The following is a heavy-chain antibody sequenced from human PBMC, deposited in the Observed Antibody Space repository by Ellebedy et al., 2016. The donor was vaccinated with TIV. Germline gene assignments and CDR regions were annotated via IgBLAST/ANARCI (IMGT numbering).Heavy chain of an antibody. J-gene: IGHJ4*02. CDR2: IRSDGSDGNSK. D-gene: IGHD4-23*01. Sequence: GESLKISCAASGFSSSSDGMHWVRQAPGKGLEWVAFIRSDGSDGNSKYYTDSVEGRFTISRDNSKNIVYLQTNSLRAEDTAVYYCARDRWPYFFACWGQGTLVTVSS. CDR3: ARDRWPYFFAC. V-gene: IGHV3-30*02. CDR1: GFSSSSDG.